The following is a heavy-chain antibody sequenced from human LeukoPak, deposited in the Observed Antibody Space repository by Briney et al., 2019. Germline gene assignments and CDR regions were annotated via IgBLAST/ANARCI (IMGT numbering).Heavy chain of an antibody. CDR3: ARQMVREIIYNWFDT. CDR2: IYSSGST. V-gene: IGHV3-66*04. Sequence: GGSLRLSCAASGFTVSSNYMSWVRQAPGKGLEWVSVIYSSGSTYYADSVKGRFTISRDNSKNTVYLQMNSLRAEDTAVYYCARQMVREIIYNWFDTWGQGTLVTVSS. D-gene: IGHD3-10*01. CDR1: GFTVSSNY. J-gene: IGHJ5*02.